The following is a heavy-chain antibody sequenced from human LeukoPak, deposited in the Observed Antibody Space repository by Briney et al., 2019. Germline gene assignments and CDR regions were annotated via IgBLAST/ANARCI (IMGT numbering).Heavy chain of an antibody. CDR1: GGSMRISHYY. D-gene: IGHD3-16*02. J-gene: IGHJ4*02. V-gene: IGHV4-39*07. CDR2: GYYSGRT. CDR3: ARASYYDYVWGSYRYSYYFDY. Sequence: SETLSLTCSVSGGSMRISHYYWGWIRQPPGKGLEWIGSGYYSGRTDYNPSLKSRVTISLDMSKNQFSLNLTSMTAADTAVYYCARASYYDYVWGSYRYSYYFDYWGQGTLVTVSS.